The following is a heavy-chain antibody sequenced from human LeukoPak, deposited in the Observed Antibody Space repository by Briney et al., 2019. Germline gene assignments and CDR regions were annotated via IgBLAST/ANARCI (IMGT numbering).Heavy chain of an antibody. J-gene: IGHJ2*01. D-gene: IGHD5-18*01. CDR1: GFSFSSYA. CDR2: MSYDGGTK. CDR3: ARDRKTDGYFYWYFDL. V-gene: IGHV3-30-3*01. Sequence: GGPLRLSCAASGFSFSSYAMNWVRQVPGKGLEWVAVMSYDGGTKYYADSVKGRVTISRDNSKNTLYLQMNGLRTEDTAVYYCARDRKTDGYFYWYFDLWGRGTLVTVSS.